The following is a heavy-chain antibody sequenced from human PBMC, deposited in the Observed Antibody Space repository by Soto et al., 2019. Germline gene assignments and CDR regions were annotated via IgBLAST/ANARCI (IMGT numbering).Heavy chain of an antibody. CDR1: GYTFTSYA. CDR2: INAGNGNT. Sequence: ASVKVSCKASGYTFTSYAMHWVRQAPGQRLEWMGWINAGNGNTKYSQKFQGRVTITRDTSASTAYMELSSLRSEDTAVYYCATDYYDSSGFLGLKYYYYYVMDVWGQGTTVTVSS. D-gene: IGHD3-22*01. CDR3: ATDYYDSSGFLGLKYYYYYVMDV. J-gene: IGHJ6*02. V-gene: IGHV1-3*01.